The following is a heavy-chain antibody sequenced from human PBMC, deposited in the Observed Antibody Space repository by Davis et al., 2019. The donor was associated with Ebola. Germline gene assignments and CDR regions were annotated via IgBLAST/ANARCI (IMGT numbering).Heavy chain of an antibody. V-gene: IGHV4-59*08. D-gene: IGHD1-26*01. CDR1: GFTFSSYW. Sequence: GSLRLSCAASGFTFSSYWMSWIRQPPGKGLEWSGYIYYSGSTNYNPSLKSRVTISVDTSKNQFSLKLSSVTAADTAVYYCARHRIVGATKGGWFDPWGQGTLVTVSS. J-gene: IGHJ5*02. CDR2: IYYSGST. CDR3: ARHRIVGATKGGWFDP.